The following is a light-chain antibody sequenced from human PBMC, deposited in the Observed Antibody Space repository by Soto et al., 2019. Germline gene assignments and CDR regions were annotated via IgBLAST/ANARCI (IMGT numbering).Light chain of an antibody. J-gene: IGKJ1*01. CDR1: QSISSW. Sequence: EIQMTQSPSTLSASVGDRVTITCRASQSISSWLAWYQQKPGQAPKLLIYDASSLESGIPSRFSGSGSGTEFTLPISSLQPDDFAAYYCQQYNNYSWTFGHGTKVEIK. CDR2: DAS. CDR3: QQYNNYSWT. V-gene: IGKV1-5*01.